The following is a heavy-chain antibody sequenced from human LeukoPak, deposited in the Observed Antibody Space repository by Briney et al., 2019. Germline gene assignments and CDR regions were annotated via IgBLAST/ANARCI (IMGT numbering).Heavy chain of an antibody. CDR1: GFTFSSYS. D-gene: IGHD2-15*01. Sequence: GGSLRLSCAASGFTFSSYSMNWVRQAPGKGLGWVSSISSSSSYIYYADSVKGRFTISRDNAKNSLYLQMNSLRAEDTAMYYCARDRRAVVGPGDFDYWGQGTLVTVSS. V-gene: IGHV3-21*01. CDR3: ARDRRAVVGPGDFDY. J-gene: IGHJ4*02. CDR2: ISSSSSYI.